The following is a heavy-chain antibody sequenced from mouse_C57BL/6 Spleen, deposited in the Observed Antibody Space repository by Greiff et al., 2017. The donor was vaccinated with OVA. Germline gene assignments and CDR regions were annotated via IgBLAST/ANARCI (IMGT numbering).Heavy chain of an antibody. CDR2: INPGSGGT. J-gene: IGHJ3*01. CDR1: GYAFTNYL. Sequence: QVQLKESAAELVRPGTSVKVSCKASGYAFTNYLIEWVKQRPGQGLEWIGVINPGSGGTNYNEKFKGKATLTAAKSSSTAYVQLSSLTSEDSAVYVCAREKYDYDGGGVAYKGRGTLVTVSA. D-gene: IGHD2-4*01. CDR3: AREKYDYDGGGVAY. V-gene: IGHV1-54*01.